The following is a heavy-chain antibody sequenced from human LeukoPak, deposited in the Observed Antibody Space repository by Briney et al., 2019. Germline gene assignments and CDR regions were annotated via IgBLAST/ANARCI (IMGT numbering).Heavy chain of an antibody. V-gene: IGHV3-9*01. D-gene: IGHD1-7*01. CDR3: AKAGTTASWYFDL. CDR2: ISWNSGSI. Sequence: PGGPLRLSCAASGFTFDDYAMHWVRQAPGKGLEWVSGISWNSGSIGYADSVEGRFTISRDNAKNSLYLQMNSLRAEDTALYYCAKAGTTASWYFDLWGRGTLVTVSS. CDR1: GFTFDDYA. J-gene: IGHJ2*01.